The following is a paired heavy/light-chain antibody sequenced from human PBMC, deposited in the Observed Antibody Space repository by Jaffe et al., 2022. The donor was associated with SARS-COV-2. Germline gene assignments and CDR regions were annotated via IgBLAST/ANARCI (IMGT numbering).Light chain of an antibody. CDR1: QSLLHSNGYNY. J-gene: IGKJ4*01. CDR2: LGS. V-gene: IGKV2-28*01. CDR3: MQALQTPLT. Sequence: DIVMTQSPLSLPVTPGEPASISCRSSQSLLHSNGYNYLNWYLQKPGQSPQLLIYLGSNRASGVPDRFSGSASGTDFTLKISRVEAEDVGVYYCMQALQTPLTFGGGTKVEIK.
Heavy chain of an antibody. J-gene: IGHJ4*02. D-gene: IGHD3-10*01. CDR1: GFSFGSYG. V-gene: IGHV3-30*03. CDR2: ISYDESEK. CDR3: VRDLLIRGFVVDDGQY. Sequence: QMQLVESGGGVVQPGRSLRLSCAASGFSFGSYGMHWVRQAPGEGLEWVAFISYDESEKSYADYVKGRFTISRDTSKNTLYLQMRSLRPEDAAVYYCVRDLLIRGFVVDDGQYWGQGTLVTVSS.